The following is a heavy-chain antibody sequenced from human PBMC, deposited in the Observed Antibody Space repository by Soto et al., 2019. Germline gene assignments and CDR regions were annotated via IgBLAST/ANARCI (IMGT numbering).Heavy chain of an antibody. CDR3: ASLAAAATRGYFDY. J-gene: IGHJ4*02. CDR1: GFTFSGSA. V-gene: IGHV3-30-3*01. Sequence: GGSLRLSCAASGFTFSGSAMQWVRQAPGKGLEWVAFISYDGGNQYYTDSVKGRFTISRDNSKNTLFLQMNSLRTEDTAVYYCASLAAAATRGYFDYWGQGTLVTVSS. CDR2: ISYDGGNQ. D-gene: IGHD6-13*01.